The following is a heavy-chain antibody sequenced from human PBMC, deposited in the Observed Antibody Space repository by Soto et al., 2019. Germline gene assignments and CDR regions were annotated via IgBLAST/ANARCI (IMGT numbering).Heavy chain of an antibody. D-gene: IGHD3-10*01. V-gene: IGHV6-1*01. Sequence: QGQLQQSGPGLVKPSQTLSLTCAISGDSVSSDITSWNWIRQSPSRGLEWLGRTYYRSKWFHDYAVSVKSRITINPDTSKNQLSLALNSMTPEDTAVYYCARGNALDVWGQGTVVTVSS. CDR3: ARGNALDV. CDR2: TYYRSKWFH. J-gene: IGHJ3*01. CDR1: GDSVSSDITS.